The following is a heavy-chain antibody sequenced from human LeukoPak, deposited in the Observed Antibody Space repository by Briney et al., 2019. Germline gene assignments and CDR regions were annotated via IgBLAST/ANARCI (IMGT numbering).Heavy chain of an antibody. V-gene: IGHV3-7*01. CDR3: ARGGSRYDN. J-gene: IGHJ4*02. D-gene: IGHD3-22*01. CDR2: IKQEGSEK. Sequence: GGSLRLSCAASGFTFSSNWMSWVRQAPGKGLEWVANIKQEGSEKYYLDSVKGRFSISRDNAKNSLYLQMYRLRAEDTAVYYCARGGSRYDNWGQGTLVTVSS. CDR1: GFTFSSNW.